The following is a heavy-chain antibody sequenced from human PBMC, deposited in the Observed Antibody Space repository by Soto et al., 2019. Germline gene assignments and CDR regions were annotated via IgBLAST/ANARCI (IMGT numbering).Heavy chain of an antibody. CDR3: ARAVALPGLFYFDF. CDR1: GGSISITHS. Sequence: PSETLSLTCAVSGGSISITHSFSFGRQSPGKGLECIGEIYQNGITYYNPSLKSRVTISIDKPKNQFSLNLISVTAADTAVYFCARAVALPGLFYFDFWGQGMLVTVSS. D-gene: IGHD2-21*02. CDR2: IYQNGIT. J-gene: IGHJ4*02. V-gene: IGHV4-4*02.